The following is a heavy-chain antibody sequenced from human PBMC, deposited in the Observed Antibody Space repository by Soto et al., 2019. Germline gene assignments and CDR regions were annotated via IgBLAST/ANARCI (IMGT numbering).Heavy chain of an antibody. V-gene: IGHV3-23*01. J-gene: IGHJ6*02. CDR1: GGTFRRYR. CDR3: AKDLGNYYYDSSGYSSYGMEV. CDR2: ISASGGTT. Sequence: GRSLRLSGAPSGGTFRRYRMRWDRQAPGKGLEWVSAISASGGTTYYADSVKGRFTISRDNSKNTLYLQMNSLRAEDTAVYYCAKDLGNYYYDSSGYSSYGMEVWGQGTTVIGFS. D-gene: IGHD3-22*01.